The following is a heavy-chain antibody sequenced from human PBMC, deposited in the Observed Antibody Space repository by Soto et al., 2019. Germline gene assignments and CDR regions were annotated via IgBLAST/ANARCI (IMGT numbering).Heavy chain of an antibody. D-gene: IGHD3-22*01. V-gene: IGHV1-24*01. J-gene: IGHJ3*02. CDR2: FDPEDGET. Sequence: ASVKVSCKVSGYTLTELSMHWVRQAPGKGREWMGGFDPEDGETIYAQKFQGRVTMTEDTSTDTAYMELSSLRSEDTAVYYCATAYYDSSGYSNAFDIWGQGTMVTVSS. CDR1: GYTLTELS. CDR3: ATAYYDSSGYSNAFDI.